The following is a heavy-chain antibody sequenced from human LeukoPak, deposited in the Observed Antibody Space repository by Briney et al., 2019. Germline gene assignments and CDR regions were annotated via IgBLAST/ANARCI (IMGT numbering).Heavy chain of an antibody. D-gene: IGHD3-10*01. V-gene: IGHV3-30*02. Sequence: GALRLSCAASGFTFSSYGMHWVRQAPGKGLEWVAFIRYDGNNKYYADSVKGRFTISRDNAKNSLYLQTNSLRAEDTAVYYCARAGQEWFGELGFDQWGQGTLVIVSS. J-gene: IGHJ4*02. CDR3: ARAGQEWFGELGFDQ. CDR2: IRYDGNNK. CDR1: GFTFSSYG.